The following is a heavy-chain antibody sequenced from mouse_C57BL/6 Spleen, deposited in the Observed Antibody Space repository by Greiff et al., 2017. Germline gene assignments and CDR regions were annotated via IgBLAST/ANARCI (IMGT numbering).Heavy chain of an antibody. CDR3: ARPQAIYYGNGDYAMDY. CDR2: IDPSDSYT. J-gene: IGHJ4*01. D-gene: IGHD2-1*01. Sequence: QVQLQQPGAELVMPGASVKLSCKASGYTFTSYWMHWVKQRPGQGLEWIGEIDPSDSYTNYNQKFKGKSTLTVDKSSSTAYMQLSSLTSEDSAVYYCARPQAIYYGNGDYAMDYWGQGTSVTVSS. V-gene: IGHV1-69*01. CDR1: GYTFTSYW.